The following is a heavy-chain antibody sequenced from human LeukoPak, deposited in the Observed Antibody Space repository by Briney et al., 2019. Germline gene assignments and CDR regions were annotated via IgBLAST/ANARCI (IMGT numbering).Heavy chain of an antibody. CDR3: ARLRSGSSRWYDC. Sequence: SETLSLTCADYGGSFSDYYWSWIRQPPGKWLEWIGEINHSGSTNYNPSLKSRLTISVDTSKNQFSLELNSVSAADTAVYYCARLRSGSSRWYDCWGQGTLVTVSS. D-gene: IGHD6-13*01. CDR2: INHSGST. V-gene: IGHV4-34*01. CDR1: GGSFSDYY. J-gene: IGHJ5*01.